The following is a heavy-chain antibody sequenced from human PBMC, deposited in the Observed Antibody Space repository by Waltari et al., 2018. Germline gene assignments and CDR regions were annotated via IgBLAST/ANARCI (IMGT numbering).Heavy chain of an antibody. J-gene: IGHJ6*02. CDR2: IYSGGST. V-gene: IGHV3-66*02. D-gene: IGHD4-17*01. CDR3: AREGGYGDSLGMDV. CDR1: GFTVSSNY. Sequence: EVQLVESGGGLVQPGGSLRLSCAASGFTVSSNYMSWVRKAPGKGLEWVSVIYSGGSTYYADSVKGRFTISRDNSKNTLYLQMNSLRAEDTAVYYCAREGGYGDSLGMDVWGQGTTVTVSS.